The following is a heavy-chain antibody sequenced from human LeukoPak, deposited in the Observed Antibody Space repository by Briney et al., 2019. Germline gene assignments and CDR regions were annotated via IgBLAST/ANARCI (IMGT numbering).Heavy chain of an antibody. Sequence: GASVKVSRKASGYTFTGYYMHWVRQAPGQGLEWMGWINPNSGGTNYAQKFQGWVTMTRDTSISTAYMELSRLRSDDTAVYYCARADGIQLWETYFDYWGQGTLVTVSS. V-gene: IGHV1-2*04. CDR3: ARADGIQLWETYFDY. CDR2: INPNSGGT. D-gene: IGHD5-18*01. CDR1: GYTFTGYY. J-gene: IGHJ4*02.